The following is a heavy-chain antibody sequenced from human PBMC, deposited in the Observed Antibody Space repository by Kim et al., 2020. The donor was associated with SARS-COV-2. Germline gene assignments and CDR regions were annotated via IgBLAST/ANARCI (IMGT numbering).Heavy chain of an antibody. Sequence: GGSLRLSCAASGFTFSSYAMHWVRQAPGKGLEWVAVISYDGSNKYYADSVKGRFTISRDNSKNTLYLQMNSLRAEDTAVYYCARDNTFSGYYSTIAAFDIWGQGTMVTVSS. D-gene: IGHD3-22*01. CDR1: GFTFSSYA. V-gene: IGHV3-30*04. CDR2: ISYDGSNK. J-gene: IGHJ3*02. CDR3: ARDNTFSGYYSTIAAFDI.